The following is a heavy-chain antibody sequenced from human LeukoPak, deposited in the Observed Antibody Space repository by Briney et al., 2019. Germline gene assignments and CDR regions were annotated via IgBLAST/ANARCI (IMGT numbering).Heavy chain of an antibody. CDR2: INPNSGGT. V-gene: IGHV1-2*02. CDR3: ARDGYCSSTSCSGVPKI. J-gene: IGHJ4*02. D-gene: IGHD2-2*03. Sequence: ASVKVSCKASGYTFTDYYIHWVRQAPGQGLEWMGWINPNSGGTNYAQKFRGRVTMTRDTSITTAYVELSRLRSDDTAVYYCARDGYCSSTSCSGVPKIWGQGTLVTVSS. CDR1: GYTFTDYY.